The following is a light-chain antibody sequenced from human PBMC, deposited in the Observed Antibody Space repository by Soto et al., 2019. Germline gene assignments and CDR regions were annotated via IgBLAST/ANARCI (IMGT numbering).Light chain of an antibody. J-gene: IGKJ1*01. CDR1: QSVSSRY. CDR3: HQYASSRT. Sequence: EIVLTQSPVTLSLSPGERATLSCRASQSVSSRYFAWYQQQPGQAPRLLIYAASSRAAGIPVRFSGSGSGTDFSLTISRLEPEDFAVYYCHQYASSRTFGPGTKVE. CDR2: AAS. V-gene: IGKV3-20*01.